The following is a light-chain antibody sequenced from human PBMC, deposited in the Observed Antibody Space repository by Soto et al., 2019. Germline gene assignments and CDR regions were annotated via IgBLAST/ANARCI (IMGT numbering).Light chain of an antibody. CDR2: DDD. V-gene: IGLV1-51*01. J-gene: IGLJ1*01. Sequence: QSVMTQPPSVSAAPGQRVTISCPGSSSNIGGNSVSWYQQLPGTAPKLLIYDDDKRPSGIPDRFSCSKSGTSATLGITGFQTGDEADYYCGSLDSSLSAYVFGTGTKLTVL. CDR1: SSNIGGNS. CDR3: GSLDSSLSAYV.